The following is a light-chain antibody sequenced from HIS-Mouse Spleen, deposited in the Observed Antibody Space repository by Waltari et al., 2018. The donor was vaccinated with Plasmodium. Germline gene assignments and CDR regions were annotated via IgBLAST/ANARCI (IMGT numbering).Light chain of an antibody. CDR1: ALPKKY. Sequence: SYELTQPPSVSVSPGQTARITCSGDALPKKYAYWYQQKSGQAPVLVIYEDSKRPSRIPERCSGSSSGTMATWTISGAQVEDEADYYCYSTDSSGNHRVFGGGTKLTVL. CDR2: EDS. CDR3: YSTDSSGNHRV. J-gene: IGLJ3*02. V-gene: IGLV3-10*01.